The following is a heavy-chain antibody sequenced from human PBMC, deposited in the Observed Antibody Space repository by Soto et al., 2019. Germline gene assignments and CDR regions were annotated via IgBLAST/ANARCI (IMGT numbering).Heavy chain of an antibody. J-gene: IGHJ6*03. CDR1: GFTFSSYA. CDR3: AKGAYCSGGSCRPYYYYYYMDV. CDR2: ISGSGGST. V-gene: IGHV3-23*01. D-gene: IGHD2-15*01. Sequence: GGSLRLSCAASGFTFSSYAMSWVRQAPGKGLEWVSAISGSGGSTYYADSVKGRFTISRDNSKNTLYLQMNSLRAEDTAVYYCAKGAYCSGGSCRPYYYYYYMDVWGKGTTVTVSS.